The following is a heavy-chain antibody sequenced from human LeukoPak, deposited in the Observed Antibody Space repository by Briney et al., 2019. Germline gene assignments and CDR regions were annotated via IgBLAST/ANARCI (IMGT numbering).Heavy chain of an antibody. CDR3: AREKKIGPHYYYGMDV. J-gene: IGHJ6*02. Sequence: SQTLSLTCAITGDSVSSNSAAWNWIRQSPSRGLEWLGRTYYRSKWYNDYAVSVKSRITINPDTSKNQFSLQLNSVTPEDTAVYYCAREKKIGPHYYYGMDVWGQGTTVTVSS. CDR1: GDSVSSNSAA. D-gene: IGHD2-21*01. V-gene: IGHV6-1*01. CDR2: TYYRSKWYN.